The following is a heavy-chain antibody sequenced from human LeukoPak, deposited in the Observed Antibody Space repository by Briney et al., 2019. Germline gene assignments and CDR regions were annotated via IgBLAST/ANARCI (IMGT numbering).Heavy chain of an antibody. CDR2: INHSGST. Sequence: SETLSLTCTVSGGSISSYYWSWIRQPPGKGLEWIGEINHSGSTNYNPSLKSRVTISVDTSKNQFSLKLSSVTAADTAVYYCARLDYYDDYFDYWGQGTLVTVSS. D-gene: IGHD3-22*01. J-gene: IGHJ4*02. CDR1: GGSISSYY. V-gene: IGHV4-34*01. CDR3: ARLDYYDDYFDY.